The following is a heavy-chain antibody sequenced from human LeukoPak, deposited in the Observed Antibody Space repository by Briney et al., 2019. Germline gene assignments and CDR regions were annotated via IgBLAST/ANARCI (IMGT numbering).Heavy chain of an antibody. Sequence: GALVKVSCKASGYTFTSYDINWVRQATGQGLEWMGWMNPNSGNTGYAQKFQGRVTMTRNTSISTAYMELSSLRSEDTAVYYCARTSTVRRGGIAAAGTKGRIYGMDVWGQGTTVTVSS. CDR1: GYTFTSYD. CDR3: ARTSTVRRGGIAAAGTKGRIYGMDV. J-gene: IGHJ6*02. CDR2: MNPNSGNT. V-gene: IGHV1-8*01. D-gene: IGHD6-13*01.